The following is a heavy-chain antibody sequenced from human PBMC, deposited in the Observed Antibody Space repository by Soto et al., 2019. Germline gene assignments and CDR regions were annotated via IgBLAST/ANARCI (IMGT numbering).Heavy chain of an antibody. CDR2: IKQDGSEK. Sequence: EVQLVESGGGLVQPGGSLRLSCAASGFTFSSYWMSWVRQAPGKGLEWVANIKQDGSEKYYVDSVKGRFTISRDNAKNSLYLQMNSLRAEDTAVYYCARVLGAPIVGSGYYSPFDYWGQGTLVTVSS. D-gene: IGHD3-22*01. J-gene: IGHJ4*02. V-gene: IGHV3-7*04. CDR1: GFTFSSYW. CDR3: ARVLGAPIVGSGYYSPFDY.